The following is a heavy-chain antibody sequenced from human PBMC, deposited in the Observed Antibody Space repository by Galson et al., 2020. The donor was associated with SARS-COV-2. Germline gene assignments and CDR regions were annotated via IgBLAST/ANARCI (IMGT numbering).Heavy chain of an antibody. CDR3: AREGEVTAIPSFEY. D-gene: IGHD2-21*02. Sequence: GGSLRLSCAASGFTFSSYGMHWVRQAPGKGLEWVAVIWYDGSNKYYADSVKGRFTISRDNSKNTLYLQMDSLRAEDTAVYYCAREGEVTAIPSFEYWGRGTLVTVSS. J-gene: IGHJ4*02. CDR2: IWYDGSNK. CDR1: GFTFSSYG. V-gene: IGHV3-33*01.